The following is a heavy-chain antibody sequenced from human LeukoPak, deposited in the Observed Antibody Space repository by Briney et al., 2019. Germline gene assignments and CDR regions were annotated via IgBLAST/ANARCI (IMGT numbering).Heavy chain of an antibody. V-gene: IGHV1-2*02. CDR2: INPNSGGT. J-gene: IGHJ4*02. Sequence: ASVKVSCKASGYTFTGYYMHWVRQAPGQGLEWMGWINPNSGGTNYAQKFQGRVTMTRDTSISTAYMELSTLRSDDTAVYWCARATSGYYDYIDFWGQGTLVTVPS. D-gene: IGHD3-22*01. CDR3: ARATSGYYDYIDF. CDR1: GYTFTGYY.